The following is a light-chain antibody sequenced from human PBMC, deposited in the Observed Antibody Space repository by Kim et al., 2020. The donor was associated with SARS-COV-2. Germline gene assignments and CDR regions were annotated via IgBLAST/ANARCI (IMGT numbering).Light chain of an antibody. Sequence: SYELTQPPSVSVAPGKTARITCGGNNIASNSVHWYQQKPGQAPVLVIYYDSDRPSGIPERFSGSNSGNTATLTISRVEAGDEADYYCQVWDSSSEPAVFG. J-gene: IGLJ2*01. CDR2: YDS. V-gene: IGLV3-21*04. CDR1: NIASNS. CDR3: QVWDSSSEPAV.